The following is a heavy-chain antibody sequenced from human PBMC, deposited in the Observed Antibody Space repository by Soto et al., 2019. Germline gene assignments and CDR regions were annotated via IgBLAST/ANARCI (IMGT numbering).Heavy chain of an antibody. CDR2: INHSGST. D-gene: IGHD4-17*01. CDR1: GGSFSGYY. V-gene: IGHV4-34*01. CDR3: ARASPTTVTTDRNWFDP. Sequence: QVQLQQWGAGLLKPSETLSLTCAVYGGSFSGYYWSWIRQPPGKGLEWIGEINHSGSTNYNPSLKRRVTQSVDKSPHQXSLKLSSVTAADTAVYYCARASPTTVTTDRNWFDPWGQGTLVTVSS. J-gene: IGHJ5*02.